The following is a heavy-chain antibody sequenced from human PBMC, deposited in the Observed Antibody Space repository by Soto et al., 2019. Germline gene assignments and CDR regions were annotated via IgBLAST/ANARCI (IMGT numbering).Heavy chain of an antibody. CDR3: AREVLRAALPYYYYGMDV. V-gene: IGHV1-69*01. D-gene: IGHD6-6*01. CDR1: GGTFSSYA. CDR2: IIPIFGTA. J-gene: IGHJ6*02. Sequence: QVQPVQSGAEVKKPGSSVKVSCKASGGTFSSYAISWVRQAPGQGLEWMGGIIPIFGTANYAQKFQGRVTITADESTSTAYMELSSLRSEDTAVYYCAREVLRAALPYYYYGMDVWGQGTTVTVSS.